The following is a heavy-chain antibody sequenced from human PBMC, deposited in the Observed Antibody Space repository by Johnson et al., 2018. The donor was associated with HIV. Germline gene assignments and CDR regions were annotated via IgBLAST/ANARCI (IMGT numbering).Heavy chain of an antibody. CDR2: ISYDGSNK. Sequence: HVQLVESGGGVVQPGRSLRLSCAASGFTFSSYGMHWVRQAPGKGLEWVAVISYDGSNKYYADSVKGRFTISRDNSKNTLYLQMNSLRAEDTAVFYCARGALGDWVDAFDIWGQGTMVTVSS. CDR1: GFTFSSYG. J-gene: IGHJ3*02. V-gene: IGHV3-30*03. D-gene: IGHD3-16*01. CDR3: ARGALGDWVDAFDI.